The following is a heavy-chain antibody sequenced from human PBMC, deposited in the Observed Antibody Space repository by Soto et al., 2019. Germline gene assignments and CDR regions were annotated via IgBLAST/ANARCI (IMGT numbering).Heavy chain of an antibody. CDR2: IGGSGGST. CDR1: GFAFSSYG. J-gene: IGHJ4*02. Sequence: ESGGGLVQTGGSLRLSCAASGFAFSSYGMSWVRQAPGKGLEWVSGIGGSGGSTYYADSVKGRFTISRDNSKNTLYLQMNSLRAEDTAVYYCAKSLYFGDYVKNFDYWGQGTLVTVSS. CDR3: AKSLYFGDYVKNFDY. V-gene: IGHV3-23*01. D-gene: IGHD4-17*01.